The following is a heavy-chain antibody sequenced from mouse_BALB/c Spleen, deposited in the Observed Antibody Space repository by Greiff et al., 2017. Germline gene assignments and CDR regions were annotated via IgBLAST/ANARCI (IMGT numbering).Heavy chain of an antibody. J-gene: IGHJ4*01. CDR2: IDPANGNT. D-gene: IGHD1-2*01. V-gene: IGHV14-3*02. CDR1: GFNIKDTY. CDR3: ARGFFTTATYAMDY. Sequence: EVKLMESGAELVKPGASVKLSCTASGFNIKDTYMHWVKQRPEQGLEWIGRIDPANGNTKYDPKFQGKATITADTSSNTAYLQLSSLTSEDTAVYYCARGFFTTATYAMDYWGQGTSVTVSS.